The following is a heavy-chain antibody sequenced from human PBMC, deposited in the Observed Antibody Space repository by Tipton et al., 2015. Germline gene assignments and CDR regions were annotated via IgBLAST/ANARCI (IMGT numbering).Heavy chain of an antibody. Sequence: LRLSCTVSGGSVSSGSYFWTWIRRPPGKGLEWIGYIFHSGSTNYNPSLQSRVTISLDTSKNQFSLKMSSVTAADTAVYFCARDLEHGMDVWGQGTTVTVS. V-gene: IGHV4-61*01. CDR2: IFHSGST. J-gene: IGHJ6*02. CDR1: GGSVSSGSYF. CDR3: ARDLEHGMDV.